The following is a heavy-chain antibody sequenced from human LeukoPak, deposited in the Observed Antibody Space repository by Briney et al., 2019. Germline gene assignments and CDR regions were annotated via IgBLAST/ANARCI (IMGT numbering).Heavy chain of an antibody. V-gene: IGHV3-33*01. Sequence: TGGSLRLSCAASGFPFSSYGMHWVRQAPGKGLEWVAVIWYDGSNKYYADSVKDRFTISRDNSKNTLYLQMSSLRVEDTAVYYCARVQGRYFGSGSYLGVDHWGQGTLVTVSS. D-gene: IGHD3-10*01. J-gene: IGHJ4*02. CDR2: IWYDGSNK. CDR3: ARVQGRYFGSGSYLGVDH. CDR1: GFPFSSYG.